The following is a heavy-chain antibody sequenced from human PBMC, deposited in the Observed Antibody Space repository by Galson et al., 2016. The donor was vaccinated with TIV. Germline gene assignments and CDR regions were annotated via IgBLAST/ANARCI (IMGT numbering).Heavy chain of an antibody. Sequence: SVKVSCKASGVTFNSNAISWVRQAPGQGLEWMGGIIPMFGTTKFAQKFQDRVTTTTDELKTTDYMELSILRSEDTAVYYCARGDGYNILGAFNIWGQGTMVTVSS. D-gene: IGHD5-24*01. CDR3: ARGDGYNILGAFNI. V-gene: IGHV1-69*05. CDR1: GVTFNSNA. J-gene: IGHJ3*02. CDR2: IIPMFGTT.